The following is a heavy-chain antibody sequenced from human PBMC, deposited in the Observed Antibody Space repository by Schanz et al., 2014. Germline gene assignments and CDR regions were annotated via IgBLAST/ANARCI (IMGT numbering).Heavy chain of an antibody. Sequence: EVQLAESGGGLVQPGGSLRLSCAASGFSFGTYAMSWVRQAPGKGLLWVSSISGTGGDDTYYADSVKGRFTISRDNSKITLYLQMNSLRAEDTAIYYCAKDAPYPFDLWGRGTLITVSS. CDR3: AKDAPYPFDL. J-gene: IGHJ2*01. CDR1: GFSFGTYA. V-gene: IGHV3-23*04. CDR2: ISGTGGDDT.